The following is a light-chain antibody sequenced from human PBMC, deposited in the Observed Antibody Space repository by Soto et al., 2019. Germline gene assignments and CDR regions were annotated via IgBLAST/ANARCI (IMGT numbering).Light chain of an antibody. V-gene: IGKV3-15*01. CDR1: QSVSSN. J-gene: IGKJ4*01. Sequence: EIVMTHSPATLSVSPGERATLSCRASQSVSSNLAWYQQKPGQAPRLLIYGASTRATGIPARFSGSGSGTEFTLTISSLQSEDFAVYYCQQYNNWPLTFVGGTKVEIK. CDR3: QQYNNWPLT. CDR2: GAS.